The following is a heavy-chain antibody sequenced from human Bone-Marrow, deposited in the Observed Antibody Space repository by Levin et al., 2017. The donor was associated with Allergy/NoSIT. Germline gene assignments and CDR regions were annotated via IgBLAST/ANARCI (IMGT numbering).Heavy chain of an antibody. CDR2: VIPIFGTT. Sequence: SVKVSCKASGGTFTNFAISWVRQAPGQGLEWMGSVIPIFGTTHYAKNFQGRGTMTADISTNTAFMELSSLRSDDTAIYFYARALPGYSPVYSWFDLWGQGTQVTVS. CDR3: ARALPGYSPVYSWFDL. CDR1: GGTFTNFA. D-gene: IGHD5-18*01. V-gene: IGHV1-69*06. J-gene: IGHJ5*02.